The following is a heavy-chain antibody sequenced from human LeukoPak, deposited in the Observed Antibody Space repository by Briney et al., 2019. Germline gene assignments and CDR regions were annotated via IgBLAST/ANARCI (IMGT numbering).Heavy chain of an antibody. CDR1: GFTFSSYG. V-gene: IGHV3-33*01. Sequence: PGRSLRLSCAASGFTFSSYGMHWVRQAPGKGLEWVVVIWYDGSNKYYADSVKGRFTISRDNSKNTLYLQMNSLRAEDTAVYYCARDTLYYDSSGYYAPFDYWGQGTLVTVSS. J-gene: IGHJ4*02. CDR2: IWYDGSNK. D-gene: IGHD3-22*01. CDR3: ARDTLYYDSSGYYAPFDY.